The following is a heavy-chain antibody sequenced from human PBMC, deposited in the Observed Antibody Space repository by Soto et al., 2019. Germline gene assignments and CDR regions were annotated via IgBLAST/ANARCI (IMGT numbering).Heavy chain of an antibody. CDR3: VRDPNSGSYHDY. D-gene: IGHD1-26*01. J-gene: IGHJ4*01. CDR2: ISYGEIYK. Sequence: PGGSLRLSFAASGFTFRIYAMHWFRQAPGKGLEWVAIISYGEIYKYYADSVKGRFTISRDNSKNTLYLQMNSLRTEDTAVYYCVRDPNSGSYHDYWGQGTLVTVSS. CDR1: GFTFRIYA. V-gene: IGHV3-30-3*01.